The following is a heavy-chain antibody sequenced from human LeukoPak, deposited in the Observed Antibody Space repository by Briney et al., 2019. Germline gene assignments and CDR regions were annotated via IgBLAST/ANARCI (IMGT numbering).Heavy chain of an antibody. D-gene: IGHD5-24*01. Sequence: QSGGSLRLSCAASGFTFSSYAMSWVRQAPGKGLEWVSAISGSGVSTYYADPVKGRFTISRDNSKNTLYLQMNSLRAEDTAVYYCAKDHMRDGYNYGYWYFDLWGRDTLVTVSS. J-gene: IGHJ2*01. V-gene: IGHV3-23*01. CDR1: GFTFSSYA. CDR3: AKDHMRDGYNYGYWYFDL. CDR2: ISGSGVST.